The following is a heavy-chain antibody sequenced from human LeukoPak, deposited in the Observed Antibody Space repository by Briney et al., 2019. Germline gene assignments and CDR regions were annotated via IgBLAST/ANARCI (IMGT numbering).Heavy chain of an antibody. CDR1: GFTFSSSG. CDR2: ISSSGSTI. J-gene: IGHJ4*02. Sequence: GGSLRLSCSASGFTFSSSGMHWVRQAPGKGLEWVSYISSSGSTIYYADSVKGRFTISRDNAKNSMYLQMNSLRAEDTAVYYCASSPTGYSYGFDYWGQGTLVTVSS. V-gene: IGHV3-48*04. D-gene: IGHD5-18*01. CDR3: ASSPTGYSYGFDY.